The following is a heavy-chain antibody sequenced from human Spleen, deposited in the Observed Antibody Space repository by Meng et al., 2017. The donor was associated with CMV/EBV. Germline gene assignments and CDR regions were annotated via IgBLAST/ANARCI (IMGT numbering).Heavy chain of an antibody. J-gene: IGHJ4*02. CDR3: ARDHYANRGHYYVIEVERDYYFDY. Sequence: MHWVRQAPGKGLEWLTVISFDGSIKYYAESVKGRFTISRDNSKNTLDLQMNSLRAEDTAVYYCARDHYANRGHYYVIEVERDYYFDYWGQGALVTVSS. D-gene: IGHD3-22*01. CDR2: ISFDGSIK. V-gene: IGHV3-30*04.